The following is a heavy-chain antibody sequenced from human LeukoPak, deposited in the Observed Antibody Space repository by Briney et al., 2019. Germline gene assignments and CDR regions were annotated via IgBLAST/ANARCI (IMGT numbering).Heavy chain of an antibody. CDR3: ARWTRIAVTGLWYFDY. V-gene: IGHV3-23*01. CDR1: GFTFSNYA. Sequence: GGSLRLSCAASGFTFSNYAMSWVRQSPGKGLEWVSFISDSGGSSDYADSVRGRFTISRDNSKNTLYLQMHSLRAEDTALYYCARWTRIAVTGLWYFDYWGQGTLVTVSS. D-gene: IGHD6-19*01. CDR2: ISDSGGSS. J-gene: IGHJ4*02.